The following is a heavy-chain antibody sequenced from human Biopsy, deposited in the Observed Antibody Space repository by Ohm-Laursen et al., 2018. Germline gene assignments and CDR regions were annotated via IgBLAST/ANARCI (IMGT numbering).Heavy chain of an antibody. J-gene: IGHJ4*02. CDR3: VLASFDY. CDR2: INPGGNST. CDR1: GYTFTTYY. V-gene: IGHV1-46*01. Sequence: ASVKVSCKASGYTFTTYYIHWVRQAPGQGLEWMGIINPGGNSTAYTQNFQVRVTMTWDTSTTTVYMELSSLRSEDTAVYYCVLASFDYWGQGTLVTVPS.